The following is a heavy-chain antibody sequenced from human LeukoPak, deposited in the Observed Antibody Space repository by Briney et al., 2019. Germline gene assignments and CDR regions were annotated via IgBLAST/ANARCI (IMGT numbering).Heavy chain of an antibody. D-gene: IGHD6-13*01. Sequence: GGTLRLSCAASGFTFSSYGMSWVRQAPGKGLEWVSAISGSGGSTYYADSVKGRFTISRDNSKNTLYLQMNSLRAEDTAVYYCAKDKVAAAGAFDYWGQGTLVTVSS. J-gene: IGHJ4*02. CDR2: ISGSGGST. CDR3: AKDKVAAAGAFDY. CDR1: GFTFSSYG. V-gene: IGHV3-23*01.